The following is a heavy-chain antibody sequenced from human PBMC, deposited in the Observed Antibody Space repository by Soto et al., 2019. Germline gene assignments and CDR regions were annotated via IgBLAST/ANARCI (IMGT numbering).Heavy chain of an antibody. CDR1: GYTFTNYP. V-gene: IGHV1-3*04. J-gene: IGHJ4*02. D-gene: IGHD2-21*02. CDR2: INTGNGNT. CDR3: ASGHCSGDCYSDY. Sequence: ASVKVSCKASGYTFTNYPIFWVRQAPGQGLEWLGWINTGNGNTKCSQKFQGRVTITWDTSATTTYIELSSLRSEDTAVYYCASGHCSGDCYSDYWGQGTLVTVSS.